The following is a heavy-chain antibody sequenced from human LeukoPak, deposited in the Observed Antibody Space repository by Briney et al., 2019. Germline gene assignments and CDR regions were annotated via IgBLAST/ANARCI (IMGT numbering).Heavy chain of an antibody. CDR3: SRVVHENFYDSSGFYLHYFYYYMDV. D-gene: IGHD3-22*01. CDR1: GFTFGDYP. V-gene: IGHV3-49*04. Sequence: GGSLRLSCATSGFTFGDYPMSWVRQAPRKGLEWVGFIKRNADRGTTEYAASVKGRFIILRDDFKGIAYLQMNNLKSEDTAVYYCSRVVHENFYDSSGFYLHYFYYYMDVWGKGTTVTVSS. CDR2: IKRNADRGTT. J-gene: IGHJ6*03.